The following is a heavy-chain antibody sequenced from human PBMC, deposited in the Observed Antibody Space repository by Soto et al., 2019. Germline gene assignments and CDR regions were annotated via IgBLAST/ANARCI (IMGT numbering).Heavy chain of an antibody. CDR1: GGSISGYY. V-gene: IGHV4-59*08. J-gene: IGHJ4*02. Sequence: QVQLQESGPGLVKPSETLSLTCTVSGGSISGYYWSWIRQPPGKGLEWIGYIYSSGSTNYNPSLKSRVTISVDTSKNHFSLKLSSVTAADTAVYYCARRVRGATAPDYWGQGTLVTVSS. CDR2: IYSSGST. CDR3: ARRVRGATAPDY. D-gene: IGHD5-12*01.